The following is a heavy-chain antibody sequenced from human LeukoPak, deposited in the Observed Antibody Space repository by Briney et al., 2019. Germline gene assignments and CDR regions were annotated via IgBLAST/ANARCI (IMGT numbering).Heavy chain of an antibody. CDR2: IYHSGSF. CDR1: GGSISSNNW. J-gene: IGHJ6*02. V-gene: IGHV4/OR15-8*01. Sequence: SETLSLTCTVSGGSISSNNWWSWVRQSPEKGLEWIAEIYHSGSFNRNPSLKSRVNILVDKSKNQFSLNLTSVTAADTAVYYCARVGINPGEHYYSGMDVWGQGTTVTVSS. D-gene: IGHD4-17*01. CDR3: ARVGINPGEHYYSGMDV.